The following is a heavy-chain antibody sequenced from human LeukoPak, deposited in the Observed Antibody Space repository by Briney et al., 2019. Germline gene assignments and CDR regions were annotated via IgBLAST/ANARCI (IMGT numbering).Heavy chain of an antibody. Sequence: GGSLRLSYAASGFTFSTYSLNRVRQAPGKGLEWVSSISGTSTYIYYGDSVKGRFTISRDNAKNSLYLQMNYLRAEDTAVYFCADPGSALWGQGTLVTVSS. V-gene: IGHV3-21*01. CDR1: GFTFSTYS. J-gene: IGHJ4*02. CDR2: ISGTSTYI. CDR3: ADPGSAL.